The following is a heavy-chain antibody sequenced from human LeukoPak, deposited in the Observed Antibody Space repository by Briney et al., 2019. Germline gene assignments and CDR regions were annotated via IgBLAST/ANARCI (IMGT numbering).Heavy chain of an antibody. D-gene: IGHD6-13*01. Sequence: AGGSLRLSCAAPGFTFCSFWVSWVRPAPGKGLEWVANIKQDGSEKYYVDSVKGRFTISRDNAKNSLYLQMNSLRAEDTAVYYCARARTYSSSWPSDYWGQGTLVTASS. CDR2: IKQDGSEK. V-gene: IGHV3-7*01. CDR3: ARARTYSSSWPSDY. CDR1: GFTFCSFW. J-gene: IGHJ4*02.